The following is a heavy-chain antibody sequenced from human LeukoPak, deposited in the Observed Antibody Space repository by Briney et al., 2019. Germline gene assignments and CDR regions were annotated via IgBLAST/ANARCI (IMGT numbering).Heavy chain of an antibody. Sequence: SETLSVTCAVSGYSIRNGYYWGWIRQPPGKGLEWIGSIYHSGSTYYNPSLKSRVTVSVDTSKNQFSLNLSSVTAADTAVYYCAREEWELLKEGWFDPWGQGTLVTVSS. CDR2: IYHSGST. V-gene: IGHV4-38-2*02. D-gene: IGHD1-26*01. CDR3: AREEWELLKEGWFDP. J-gene: IGHJ5*02. CDR1: GYSIRNGYY.